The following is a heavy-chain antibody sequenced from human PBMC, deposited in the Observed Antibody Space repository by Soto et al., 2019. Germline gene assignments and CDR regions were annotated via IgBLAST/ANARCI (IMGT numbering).Heavy chain of an antibody. V-gene: IGHV1-69*12. CDR3: ARENLGVDY. CDR1: GGTFSSYA. J-gene: IGHJ4*02. Sequence: QVQLVQSGAEVKKPGSSVKVSCKASGGTFSSYAISWVRQAPGQGLEWMGGIIPIFGTANYAQKFQGRVTITADETETMAYMDLSSVRFEDTAVYFCARENLGVDYWGQGTLVTVSS. CDR2: IIPIFGTA.